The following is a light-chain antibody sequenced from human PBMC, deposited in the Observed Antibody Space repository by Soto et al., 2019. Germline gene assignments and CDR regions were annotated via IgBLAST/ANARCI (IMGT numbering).Light chain of an antibody. V-gene: IGLV1-40*01. CDR3: QSYDSSLSGSYV. CDR1: SSNIGAGYD. Sequence: QPVLTQPPSVSGAPGQRVTISCTGSSSNIGAGYDVHWYQRLPGTAPKVLIYGNNNRPSGVPDRFSGSKSGTSASLAITGLRAEDEADYYCQSYDSSLSGSYVFGTGTKLTVL. CDR2: GNN. J-gene: IGLJ1*01.